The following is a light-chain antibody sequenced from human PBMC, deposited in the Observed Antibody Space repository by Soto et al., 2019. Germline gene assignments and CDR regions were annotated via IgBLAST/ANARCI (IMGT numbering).Light chain of an antibody. Sequence: QSALTQPASVSGSPGQSITISCIGSSSDVGAYNYVSWYQQHPGKAPKLMIYEVTNRPSGVSNRFSGSKSGSTASLTISGLQAEDEADYYCISYTSSATLVFGGGTKLTVL. CDR1: SSDVGAYNY. J-gene: IGLJ2*01. CDR3: ISYTSSATLV. CDR2: EVT. V-gene: IGLV2-14*01.